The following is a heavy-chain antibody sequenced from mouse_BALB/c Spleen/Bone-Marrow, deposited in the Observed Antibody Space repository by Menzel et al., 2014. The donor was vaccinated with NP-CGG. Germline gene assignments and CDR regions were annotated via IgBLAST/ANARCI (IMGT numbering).Heavy chain of an antibody. V-gene: IGHV1S22*01. Sequence: LQQSGSELVRPGASVKLSCKASGYTFTSYWMHWVKQRPGPGLEWIGNIYPGSGSTNYDEKFKSKATLTVDTSSSTAYMQLSSLTSEDSAVYYCTRLGSTMITTDAYWGQGTLVTVSA. D-gene: IGHD2-4*01. CDR1: GYTFTSYW. CDR3: TRLGSTMITTDAY. CDR2: IYPGSGST. J-gene: IGHJ3*01.